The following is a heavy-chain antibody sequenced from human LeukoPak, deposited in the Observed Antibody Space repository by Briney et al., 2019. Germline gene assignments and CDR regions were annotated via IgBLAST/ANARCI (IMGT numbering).Heavy chain of an antibody. D-gene: IGHD1-7*01. Sequence: SETLSLTCSVSGGSISRSSYFWGWIRQPPGKGLEWIGSFYYSGSTYYNPSLKSRVTISVDTSKNQFSLKLGSVTAADTAVYYCARPRGGITGTTPYNYFDPWGQGILVTVSS. CDR2: FYYSGST. CDR3: ARPRGGITGTTPYNYFDP. CDR1: GGSISRSSYF. J-gene: IGHJ5*02. V-gene: IGHV4-39*01.